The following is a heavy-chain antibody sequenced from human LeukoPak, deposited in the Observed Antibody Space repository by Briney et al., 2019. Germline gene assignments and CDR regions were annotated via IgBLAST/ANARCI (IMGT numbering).Heavy chain of an antibody. CDR3: ARYISGWECYYYYMDV. D-gene: IGHD6-19*01. V-gene: IGHV4-30-4*08. CDR1: GGSISSGDYY. Sequence: SETLSLTCTVSGGSISSGDYYWSWIRQPPGKGLEWIGYIYYSGSTYYNPSLKSRVTTSVDTSKNQFSLKLSSVTAADTAVYYCARYISGWECYYYYMDVWGKGTTVTVSS. CDR2: IYYSGST. J-gene: IGHJ6*03.